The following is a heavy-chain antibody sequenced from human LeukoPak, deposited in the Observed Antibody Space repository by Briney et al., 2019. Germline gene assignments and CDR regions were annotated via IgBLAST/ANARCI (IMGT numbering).Heavy chain of an antibody. D-gene: IGHD3-16*01. CDR1: GFTFTTYW. CDR3: ARTSPTSHFDF. V-gene: IGHV3-74*01. CDR2: INGDGSNS. J-gene: IGHJ4*02. Sequence: GGSLRLSCVASGFTFTTYWMHWVRHAPGKGLVWVSRINGDGSNSNYAGSVKGRFTISRDNARNTLYLQMNGRRAEDTALYYCARTSPTSHFDFWGQGTLVTVSS.